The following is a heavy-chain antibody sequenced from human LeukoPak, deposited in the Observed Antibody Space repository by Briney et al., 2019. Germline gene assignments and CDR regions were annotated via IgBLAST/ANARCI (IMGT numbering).Heavy chain of an antibody. Sequence: SETLSLTCTVSGGSISSYYWGWIRQPPGKGLEWIGYIYYSGSTNYNPSLKSRVTISVDTSKNQFSLKLSSVPAADTAVYYCARVDGYSSSWYVDYWGQGTLVTVSS. V-gene: IGHV4-59*01. CDR3: ARVDGYSSSWYVDY. CDR1: GGSISSYY. J-gene: IGHJ4*02. D-gene: IGHD6-13*01. CDR2: IYYSGST.